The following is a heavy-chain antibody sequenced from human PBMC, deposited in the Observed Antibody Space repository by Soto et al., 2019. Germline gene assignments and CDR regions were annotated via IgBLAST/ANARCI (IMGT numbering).Heavy chain of an antibody. V-gene: IGHV4-31*03. CDR3: ARDGLQSGYGMDV. CDR1: GGSISSGGYY. Sequence: QVPLQESGPGLVKPSQTLSLTCTVSGGSISSGGYYWSWIRQHPGKGLEWIGYIYYSGSTYYNPSLKSRVTISVDTSKNQFSLKLSSVTAADTAVYYCARDGLQSGYGMDVWGQGTTVTVSS. CDR2: IYYSGST. D-gene: IGHD2-15*01. J-gene: IGHJ6*02.